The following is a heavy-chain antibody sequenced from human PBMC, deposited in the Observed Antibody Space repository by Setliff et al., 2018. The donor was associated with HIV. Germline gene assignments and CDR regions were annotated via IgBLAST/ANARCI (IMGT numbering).Heavy chain of an antibody. J-gene: IGHJ4*02. D-gene: IGHD3-16*02. Sequence: PGGSLRLSCAASGFTFSTYAMSWVRQAPGKGLEWVSGISGWGGSTYNADSVKGRFTISRDNSKNTLYLQMNSLRAEDTAVYYCAKDIVAPGLFLDYWGQGTLVTVSS. V-gene: IGHV3-23*01. CDR2: ISGWGGST. CDR3: AKDIVAPGLFLDY. CDR1: GFTFSTYA.